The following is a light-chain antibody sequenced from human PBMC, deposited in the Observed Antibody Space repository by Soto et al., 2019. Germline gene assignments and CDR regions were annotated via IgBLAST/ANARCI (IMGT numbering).Light chain of an antibody. CDR2: ANT. CDR3: SSSTSSSILL. CDR1: RSNIGAGYD. J-gene: IGLJ2*01. V-gene: IGLV1-40*01. Sequence: QSVLTQPPSVSGATGQRVTISCTGSRSNIGAGYDVHWYQHFPGTSPKLIIHANTDRPSGVPDRFSGSKSGTSASLAIAGLQAEDESDYYCSSSTSSSILLFGGGTKLTVL.